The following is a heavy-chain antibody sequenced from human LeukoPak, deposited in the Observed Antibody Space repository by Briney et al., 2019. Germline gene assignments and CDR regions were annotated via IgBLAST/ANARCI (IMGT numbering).Heavy chain of an antibody. Sequence: SVKVSCKASGGTFSSYTISWVRQAPGQGLEWMGRIIPILGIANHAQKFQGRVTITADKSTSTAYMELSSLRSEDTAVYYCARSWNYDFWSGFDYWGQRTLVTVSS. CDR2: IIPILGIA. J-gene: IGHJ4*02. D-gene: IGHD3-3*01. V-gene: IGHV1-69*02. CDR1: GGTFSSYT. CDR3: ARSWNYDFWSGFDY.